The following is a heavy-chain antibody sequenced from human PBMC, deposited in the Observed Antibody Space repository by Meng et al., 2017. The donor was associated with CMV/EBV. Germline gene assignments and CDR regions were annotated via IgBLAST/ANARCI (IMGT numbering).Heavy chain of an antibody. V-gene: IGHV3-30*02. J-gene: IGHJ6*02. CDR3: ARDLFGVVSTHTYYYYGMDV. Sequence: GESLKISCAASGFTFSSYGMHWARQAPGKGLEWVAFIRYDGSNKYYADSVKGRFTISRDNSKNTLYLQMNSLRAEDTAVYYCARDLFGVVSTHTYYYYGMDVWGQGTTVTVSS. CDR2: IRYDGSNK. D-gene: IGHD3-3*01. CDR1: GFTFSSYG.